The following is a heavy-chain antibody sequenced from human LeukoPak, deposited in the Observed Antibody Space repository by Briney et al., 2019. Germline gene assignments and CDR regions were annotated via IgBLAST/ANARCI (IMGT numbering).Heavy chain of an antibody. CDR1: GFTFSSYA. V-gene: IGHV3-23*01. CDR3: AKQLGYCSDGSCYFPY. D-gene: IGHD2-15*01. J-gene: IGHJ4*02. CDR2: ISNNGGYT. Sequence: GGSLRLSCAASGFTFSSYAMSWVRQAPGKGLEWVSAISNNGGYTYYADSVQGRFTISRDNSKSTLCLQMNSLRAEDTAVYYCAKQLGYCSDGSCYFPYWGQGTLVTVSS.